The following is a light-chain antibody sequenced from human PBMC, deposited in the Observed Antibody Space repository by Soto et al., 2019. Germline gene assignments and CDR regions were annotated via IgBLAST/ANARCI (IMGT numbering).Light chain of an antibody. CDR2: ESY. J-gene: IGLJ3*02. V-gene: IGLV2-23*01. CDR1: SDDVGTFNL. Sequence: QSVLTQPASLSGSPGQSITISCTGTSDDVGTFNLVSWYQQHPHKAPKLLIYESYKRPSGVSTRFSASRSDNTASLTISGLLAEDEAAYYCCSFAGSHTWVFGGGTKVTVL. CDR3: CSFAGSHTWV.